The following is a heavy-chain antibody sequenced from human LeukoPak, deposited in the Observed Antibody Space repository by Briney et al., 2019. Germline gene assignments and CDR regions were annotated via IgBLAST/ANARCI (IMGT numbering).Heavy chain of an antibody. V-gene: IGHV1-2*02. CDR3: ARYYGSGSYFDY. CDR1: GYTFTGYY. D-gene: IGHD3-10*01. J-gene: IGHJ4*02. CDR2: INPNSGGT. Sequence: ASVKVSCKASGYTFTGYYMHWARQAPGQGLEWMGWINPNSGGTNYAQKFQGRVTMTRDTSISTAYMELSRLRSDDTAVYYCARYYGSGSYFDYWGQGTLVTVSS.